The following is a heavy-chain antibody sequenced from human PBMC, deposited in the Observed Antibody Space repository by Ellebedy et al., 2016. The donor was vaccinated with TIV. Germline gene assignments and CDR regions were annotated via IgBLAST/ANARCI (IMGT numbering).Heavy chain of an antibody. V-gene: IGHV3-7*01. Sequence: GGSLRLSXTASGLTFDIYRMSWVRQAPGKGLEWVANIEPDGSEKSYAKFVEGRFAISRDNAKSSVFLQMRSLRLEDTAVYYCAVLAAAVRFDFWGQGSPATVSS. CDR2: IEPDGSEK. CDR3: AVLAAAVRFDF. CDR1: GLTFDIYR. D-gene: IGHD6-25*01. J-gene: IGHJ4*02.